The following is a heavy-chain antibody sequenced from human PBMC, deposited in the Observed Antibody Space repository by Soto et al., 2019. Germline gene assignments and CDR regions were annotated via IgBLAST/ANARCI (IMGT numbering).Heavy chain of an antibody. D-gene: IGHD1-1*01. J-gene: IGHJ3*01. Sequence: SETLSLTCTVSCASINSADYYWTWIRQSPGRGLEWIGHIYFSANTNYNPTLKSRVKMSLFTSKNQFSLTLTSVTAADSAMYFCARYPLPTSWKPSGGFDLWGQGTLVTVSS. CDR1: CASINSADYY. V-gene: IGHV4-30-4*01. CDR2: IYFSANT. CDR3: ARYPLPTSWKPSGGFDL.